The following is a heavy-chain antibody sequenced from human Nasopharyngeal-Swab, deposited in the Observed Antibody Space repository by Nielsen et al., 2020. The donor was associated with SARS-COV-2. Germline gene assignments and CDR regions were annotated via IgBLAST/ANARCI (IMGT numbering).Heavy chain of an antibody. CDR1: GYTFISYY. J-gene: IGHJ5*02. CDR3: ARASVSSTGLGWFDP. D-gene: IGHD2-8*02. Sequence: ASVKVSCKASGYTFISYYMYWVRQAPGQALALMGVINPRHGSTTYTQKFQGRVTMTRDTSTTTVYMELRSLRSEDTAVYYCARASVSSTGLGWFDPWGQGTLVTVPS. V-gene: IGHV1-46*01. CDR2: INPRHGST.